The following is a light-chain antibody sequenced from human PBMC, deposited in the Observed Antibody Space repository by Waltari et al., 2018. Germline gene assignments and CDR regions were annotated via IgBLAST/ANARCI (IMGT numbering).Light chain of an antibody. Sequence: DIQMTQSPSTLSASVGDRVTIPCRASQTILTWLAWYQQKPGKAPRLLIYKASNLIGGVPSRFSGSGSGTEFTLTISSLQPDDFATYYCHQYSSYSPGLTFGGGTKVEIK. CDR2: KAS. V-gene: IGKV1-5*03. CDR3: HQYSSYSPGLT. J-gene: IGKJ4*01. CDR1: QTILTW.